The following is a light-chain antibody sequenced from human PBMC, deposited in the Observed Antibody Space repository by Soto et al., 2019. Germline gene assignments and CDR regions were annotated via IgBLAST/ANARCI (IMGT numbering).Light chain of an antibody. Sequence: QSVLTQPPSVSGAPGQRVTISCTGSSSNIGAGYDVHWYQQLPGTAPKLLIYGNSNRPSGVPDRFSGSKSGTSASLAIPGLQDEDEDDYYCHSYDSSLNFLFGGGTKLTVL. V-gene: IGLV1-40*01. CDR2: GNS. CDR1: SSNIGAGYD. J-gene: IGLJ2*01. CDR3: HSYDSSLNFL.